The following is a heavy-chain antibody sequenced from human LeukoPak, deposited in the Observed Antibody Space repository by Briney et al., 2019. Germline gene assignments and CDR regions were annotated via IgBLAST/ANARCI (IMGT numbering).Heavy chain of an antibody. V-gene: IGHV1-18*04. CDR2: ISAYNGNT. J-gene: IGHJ4*02. D-gene: IGHD6-19*01. CDR1: GYTFTGYY. Sequence: ASVKVSCKASGYTFTGYYLHWVRQAPGQGLEWMGWISAYNGNTNYAQKLQGRVTMTTDTSTSTAYMELRSLRSDDTAVYYCARVLAVAGPFDYWGQGTLVTVSS. CDR3: ARVLAVAGPFDY.